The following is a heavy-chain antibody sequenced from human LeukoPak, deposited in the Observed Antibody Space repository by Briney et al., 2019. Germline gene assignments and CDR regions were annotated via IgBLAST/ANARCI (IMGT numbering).Heavy chain of an antibody. CDR3: AKDRGSSSAAYGMDV. D-gene: IGHD6-13*01. Sequence: GGSLRLSCAASRFTFSSYGMHWVRQAPGKGLEWVALISLDGVKTDYADSVKGRFTISRDSSQNTLYLQMNSLRAEDTAVYYCAKDRGSSSAAYGMDVWGQGTTVTVSS. CDR2: ISLDGVKT. J-gene: IGHJ6*02. V-gene: IGHV3-30*18. CDR1: RFTFSSYG.